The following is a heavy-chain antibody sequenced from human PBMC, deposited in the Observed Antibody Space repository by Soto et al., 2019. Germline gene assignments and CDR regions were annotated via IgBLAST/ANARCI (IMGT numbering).Heavy chain of an antibody. CDR3: ARVGVVVVAATRYYYGMDV. CDR2: IWYDGSNK. J-gene: IGHJ6*02. D-gene: IGHD2-15*01. Sequence: VQLVESGGGVVQPGRSLRLSCAASGFTFSSYGMHWVRQAPGKGLEWVAVIWYDGSNKYYADSVKGRFTISRDNSKNTLYLQMNSLRAEDTAVYYCARVGVVVVAATRYYYGMDVWGQGTTVTVSS. CDR1: GFTFSSYG. V-gene: IGHV3-33*01.